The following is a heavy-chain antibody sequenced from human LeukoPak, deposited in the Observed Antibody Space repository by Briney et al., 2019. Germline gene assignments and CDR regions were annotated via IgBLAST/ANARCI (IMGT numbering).Heavy chain of an antibody. CDR2: IYYSGST. D-gene: IGHD1-26*01. Sequence: PSETLSLTCTVSGGSISSYYWSWIRQPPGKGLEWIGYIYYSGSTNYNPSLKSRVTISVDTSKNQFSLKLSSVTAADTAVYYCARDYLGGSYGYWGQGTLVTVSS. CDR3: ARDYLGGSYGY. CDR1: GGSISSYY. J-gene: IGHJ4*02. V-gene: IGHV4-59*01.